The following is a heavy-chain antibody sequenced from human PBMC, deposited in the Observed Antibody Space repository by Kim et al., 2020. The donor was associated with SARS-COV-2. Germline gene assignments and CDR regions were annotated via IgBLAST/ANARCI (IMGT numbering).Heavy chain of an antibody. CDR3: ARDIGGYYGSGSHFYYFDY. J-gene: IGHJ4*02. D-gene: IGHD3-10*01. V-gene: IGHV3-20*03. Sequence: GRFTICRDNAKNSLYLQMNSLRAEDTALYYCARDIGGYYGSGSHFYYFDYWGQGTLVTVSS.